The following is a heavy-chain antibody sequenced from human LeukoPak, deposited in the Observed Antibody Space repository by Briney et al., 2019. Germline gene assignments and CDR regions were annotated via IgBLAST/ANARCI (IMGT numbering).Heavy chain of an antibody. D-gene: IGHD5-18*01. CDR3: ARDGIQLWLPQPDY. CDR2: IKQDGSEK. CDR1: GFTFSSYW. Sequence: GGSLRLSCAASGFTFSSYWMSWVRQAPGKGLEWVANIKQDGSEKYYVDSVKGRFTISRDNAKNSLYLQMNSLRAEDTAVYYCARDGIQLWLPQPDYWGQGTLVTVSS. J-gene: IGHJ4*02. V-gene: IGHV3-7*01.